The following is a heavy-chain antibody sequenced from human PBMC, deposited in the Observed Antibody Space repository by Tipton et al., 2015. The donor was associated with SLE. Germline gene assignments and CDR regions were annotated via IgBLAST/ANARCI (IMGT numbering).Heavy chain of an antibody. CDR1: GGSISSGSYY. CDR3: ARVYPNFGDYEFFQH. J-gene: IGHJ1*01. Sequence: LTCIVSGGSISSGSYYWSWIRQPAGKGLEWIGHIYTSGSTNYNPSLKSRVTISLDTSKNQFSLKLSSVTAADTAVYYCARVYPNFGDYEFFQHWGQGTLVTVSS. V-gene: IGHV4-61*09. CDR2: IYTSGST. D-gene: IGHD4-17*01.